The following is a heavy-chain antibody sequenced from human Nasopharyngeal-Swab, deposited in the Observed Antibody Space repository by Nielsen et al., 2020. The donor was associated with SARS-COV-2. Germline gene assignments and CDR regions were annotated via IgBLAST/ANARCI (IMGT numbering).Heavy chain of an antibody. CDR3: AASIAARPGSDFDY. Sequence: WIRQPPGKGLEWIGEINHSGSTNYNPSPKSRRTISVDTPKNQFPLKQSSVIAADAAVYYCAASIAARPGSDFDYWGQGTLVTVSS. CDR2: INHSGST. V-gene: IGHV4-34*01. J-gene: IGHJ4*02. D-gene: IGHD6-6*01.